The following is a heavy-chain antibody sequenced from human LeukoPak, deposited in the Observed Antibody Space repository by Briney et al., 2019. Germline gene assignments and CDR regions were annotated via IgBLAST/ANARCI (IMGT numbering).Heavy chain of an antibody. D-gene: IGHD6-13*01. J-gene: IGHJ1*01. Sequence: GGSLRLSCTAAGFTFSTYAMGWARQAPGKGLEWVSGIGSSGFDTYYGDSAKGRFTISRDNSKNTVYLQMNSLRAEDTAVYYCAKYVRQLANEYFQHWGQGTLVTVSS. CDR2: IGSSGFDT. CDR1: GFTFSTYA. V-gene: IGHV3-23*01. CDR3: AKYVRQLANEYFQH.